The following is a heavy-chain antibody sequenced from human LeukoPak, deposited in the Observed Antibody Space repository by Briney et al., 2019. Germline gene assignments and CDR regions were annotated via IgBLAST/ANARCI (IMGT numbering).Heavy chain of an antibody. J-gene: IGHJ6*03. Sequence: GESLKISCKGSGYSFTSYWIGWVRQMPGKGLEWMGIIYPGDSDTRYSPSFQGQVTISADKSISTAYLQWSSLKASDTAMYYCARMAVGNYYYYYMDVWGKGTTVTVSS. CDR1: GYSFTSYW. CDR2: IYPGDSDT. D-gene: IGHD5-24*01. CDR3: ARMAVGNYYYYYMDV. V-gene: IGHV5-51*01.